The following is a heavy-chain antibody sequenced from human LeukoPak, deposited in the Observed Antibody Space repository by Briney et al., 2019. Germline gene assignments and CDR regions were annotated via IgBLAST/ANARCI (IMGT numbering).Heavy chain of an antibody. CDR2: IIPIFGTA. Sequence: SVKVSCKASGGTFSSYAISWVRQAPGQGLEWMGGIIPIFGTANYAQKFQGRVTMTADESTSTAYMELSSLRSDDTAVYYCAREYCSGGSCYSGWFDPWGQGTLVTVPS. CDR1: GGTFSSYA. CDR3: AREYCSGGSCYSGWFDP. V-gene: IGHV1-69*13. D-gene: IGHD2-15*01. J-gene: IGHJ5*02.